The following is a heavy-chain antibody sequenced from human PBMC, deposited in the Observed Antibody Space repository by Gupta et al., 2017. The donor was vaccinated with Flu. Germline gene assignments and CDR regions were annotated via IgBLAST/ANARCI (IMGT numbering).Heavy chain of an antibody. V-gene: IGHV4-39*01. Sequence: GPGLVKPSETLSLICTVSGGSISDTSYYWGWIRQPPGKGLEWIGNVGYSGNTFYNPSLKSRVTISVDTSKNQFSLKLSSVTAADTAVYYCARRITYGKTFDYWGQGSLVTVSS. CDR1: GGSISDTSYY. CDR3: ARRITYGKTFDY. J-gene: IGHJ4*02. CDR2: VGYSGNT. D-gene: IGHD2/OR15-2a*01.